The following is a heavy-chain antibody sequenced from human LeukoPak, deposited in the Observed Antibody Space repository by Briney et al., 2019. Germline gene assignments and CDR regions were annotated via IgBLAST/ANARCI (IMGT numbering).Heavy chain of an antibody. CDR2: ISHSGST. D-gene: IGHD2-21*01. CDR3: ARGRIGHDY. CDR1: GGSFSGYY. Sequence: SETLSLTCAVYGGSFSGYYWSWIRQPPGKGLEWIGEISHSGSTNYNPSLKSRVTISVDTSKNQFSLKLSSVTAADTAVYYCARGRIGHDYWGQGTLSPSPQ. J-gene: IGHJ4*02. V-gene: IGHV4-34*01.